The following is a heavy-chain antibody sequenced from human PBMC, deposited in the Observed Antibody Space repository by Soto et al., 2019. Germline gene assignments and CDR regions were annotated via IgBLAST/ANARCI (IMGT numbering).Heavy chain of an antibody. V-gene: IGHV3-33*01. D-gene: IGHD1-26*01. CDR3: ERGRYLRAVGAFDI. Sequence: QVQLVESGGGVVQPGRSLRLSCAASGFTFSSYGMHWVRQAPGKGLEWVAVIWYDGSNKYYADSVKGRFTISRDNSKNSLNRQMNILRAEDTAVYYCERGRYLRAVGAFDIWGQVTMVTVSS. CDR2: IWYDGSNK. J-gene: IGHJ3*02. CDR1: GFTFSSYG.